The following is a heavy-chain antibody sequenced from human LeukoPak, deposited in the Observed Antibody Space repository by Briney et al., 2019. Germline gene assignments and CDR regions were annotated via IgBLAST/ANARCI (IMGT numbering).Heavy chain of an antibody. CDR1: GFSFSTYS. J-gene: IGHJ6*03. CDR2: ISYNPSYT. CDR3: ATPGKLPNYYYYMDV. Sequence: PGGSLRLSCEASGFSFSTYSSFSTYSMTWVRKAPGKGLERVSSISYNPSYTYYADSVKGRFTITRDNAKNSLYLQMSSLRAEDTAVYYCATPGKLPNYYYYMDVWGKGTTVTVSS. V-gene: IGHV3-21*01. D-gene: IGHD2-15*01.